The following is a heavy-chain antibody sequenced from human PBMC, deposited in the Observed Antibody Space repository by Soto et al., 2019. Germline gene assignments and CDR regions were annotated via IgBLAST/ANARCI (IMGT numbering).Heavy chain of an antibody. J-gene: IGHJ5*02. CDR2: IYYSGST. Sequence: PSETLSLTCTVSGGSISSYYWSWIRQPPGKGLEWIGYIYYSGSTNYNPSLKSRVTISVDTSKNQFSLKLSSVTAADTAVYYCARLVTVSGYYSAYLDPWGQGTLVTVSS. D-gene: IGHD3-22*01. CDR3: ARLVTVSGYYSAYLDP. CDR1: GGSISSYY. V-gene: IGHV4-59*08.